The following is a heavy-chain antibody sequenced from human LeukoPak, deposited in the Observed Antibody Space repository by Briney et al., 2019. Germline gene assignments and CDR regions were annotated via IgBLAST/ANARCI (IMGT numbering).Heavy chain of an antibody. CDR1: GFSLSTSGVG. D-gene: IGHD2-8*02. Sequence: SGPTLVNPTQTLTLTCTFSGFSLSTSGVGEAWFRQPPGKALEWLGIIYWDDDKRYNPSLQNRVIITQDTSKNQVVLTMTNMDPVDTATYYCAHRKFAGALWGWFDPWGQGTLVTVSS. CDR2: IYWDDDK. J-gene: IGHJ5*02. CDR3: AHRKFAGALWGWFDP. V-gene: IGHV2-5*02.